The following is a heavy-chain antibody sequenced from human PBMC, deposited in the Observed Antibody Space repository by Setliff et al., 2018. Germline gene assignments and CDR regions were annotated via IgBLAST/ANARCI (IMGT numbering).Heavy chain of an antibody. J-gene: IGHJ4*02. Sequence: GASVKVSCKASGYTFTSYYMHWVRQAPGQGLEWMGIINPSGGSTSYAQKFQGRVTMTRDTSTSTVYMELNSLRYDDTAVYFCARAPRLEWILPTFDYWGQGTPVTVSS. CDR2: INPSGGST. CDR1: GYTFTSYY. V-gene: IGHV1-46*01. D-gene: IGHD3-3*01. CDR3: ARAPRLEWILPTFDY.